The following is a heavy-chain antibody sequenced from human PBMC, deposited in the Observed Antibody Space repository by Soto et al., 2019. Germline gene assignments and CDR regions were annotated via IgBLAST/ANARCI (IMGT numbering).Heavy chain of an antibody. D-gene: IGHD3-22*01. CDR1: GFTFSTYA. J-gene: IGHJ4*02. CDR2: ISYGGSIK. CDR3: ARDTAERYYDSSGYTLDY. Sequence: HPGGSLRLSCAASGFTFSTYAMHWVRQAPGKGLEWVAIISYGGSIKYYADSVKGRFTISRDISKNTLYLQMNSLRVEDTAVYYCARDTAERYYDSSGYTLDYWGQGTLVTVSS. V-gene: IGHV3-30-3*01.